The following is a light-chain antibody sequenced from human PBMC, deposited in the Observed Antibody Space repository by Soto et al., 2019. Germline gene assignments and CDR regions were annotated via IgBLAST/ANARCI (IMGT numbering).Light chain of an antibody. CDR1: SSDVGGYNF. J-gene: IGLJ1*01. Sequence: QSALTQPPSASGSPGQSVTISCAGTSSDVGGYNFVSWHQQYPGKAPKLVIYEVNKRPPGVPDRFSGSKSGNTASLTVSGLQAEDEADYYCASYAGSSTVFGTGTKVTVL. CDR2: EVN. V-gene: IGLV2-8*01. CDR3: ASYAGSSTV.